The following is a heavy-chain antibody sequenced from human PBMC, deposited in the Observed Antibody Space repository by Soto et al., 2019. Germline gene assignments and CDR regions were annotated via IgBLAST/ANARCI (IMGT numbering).Heavy chain of an antibody. D-gene: IGHD1-1*01. V-gene: IGHV1-18*01. CDR3: ARGRYGDY. CDR2: ISAHNGNT. Sequence: QVHLVQSGAEVKKPGASVKVSCKGSGYGFTTYGSTWVRQAPGQGLEWMAWISAHNGNTNYAQKLQGRVTVTRDTSTSTAYMELRSLRSDDTAVDYCARGRYGDYWGQGALVTVSS. CDR1: GYGFTTYG. J-gene: IGHJ4*02.